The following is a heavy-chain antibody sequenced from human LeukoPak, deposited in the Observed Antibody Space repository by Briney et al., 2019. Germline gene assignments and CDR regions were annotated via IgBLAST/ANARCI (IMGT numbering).Heavy chain of an antibody. CDR2: IYYSGST. D-gene: IGHD2-15*01. J-gene: IGHJ5*02. Sequence: SETLSLTCTVSGGSINSSSYYWGWIRQPPGKGLEWIGSIYYSGSTYYNPSLKSRVTISVDTSKNQFSLKLSSVTAADTAVYYCASSSGGSRPRNRFDPWGQGTLVTVSS. V-gene: IGHV4-39*07. CDR3: ASSSGGSRPRNRFDP. CDR1: GGSINSSSYY.